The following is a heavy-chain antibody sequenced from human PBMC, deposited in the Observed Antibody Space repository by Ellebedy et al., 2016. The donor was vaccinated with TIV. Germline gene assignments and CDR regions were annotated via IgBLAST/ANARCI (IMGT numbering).Heavy chain of an antibody. J-gene: IGHJ3*02. CDR1: GFTVSSHY. CDR3: AEMGVRVPDAFDI. Sequence: GESLKISCAASGFTVSSHYMSWVRQAPGKGLEWVSVFFSGGNTYYADSVKGRFIISRDNSENTLYLHMNGLRGEDTAVYYCAEMGVRVPDAFDIWGQGTMVTVSS. V-gene: IGHV3-66*01. CDR2: FFSGGNT. D-gene: IGHD5-24*01.